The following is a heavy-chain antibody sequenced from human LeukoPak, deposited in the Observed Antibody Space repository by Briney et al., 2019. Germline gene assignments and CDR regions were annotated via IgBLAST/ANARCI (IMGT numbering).Heavy chain of an antibody. CDR3: ARGIRYCSSTSCYRRFNWFDP. CDR2: IYYSGST. CDR1: GGSISSYY. Sequence: SETLSLTCTVSGGSISSYYWSWIRQPPGKGLEWIGYIYYSGSTNYNPSLKRRVTISVDTSKNQFSLKLSSVTAADTAVYYCARGIRYCSSTSCYRRFNWFDPWGQGTLVTVSS. V-gene: IGHV4-59*01. D-gene: IGHD2-2*02. J-gene: IGHJ5*02.